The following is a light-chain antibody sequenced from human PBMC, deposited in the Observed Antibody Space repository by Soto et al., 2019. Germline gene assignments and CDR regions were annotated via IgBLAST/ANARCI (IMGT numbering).Light chain of an antibody. J-gene: IGKJ4*01. CDR2: DES. Sequence: EIVLTQSPATLSLSPGERATLSCRASQSVSGYLAGYQQKPGQAPRLLMYDESNRATGIPARFSGSGSGTDFTLTISSLEPEDFAVYYCQQRSNWPSTFGGGTKVEIK. V-gene: IGKV3-11*01. CDR1: QSVSGY. CDR3: QQRSNWPST.